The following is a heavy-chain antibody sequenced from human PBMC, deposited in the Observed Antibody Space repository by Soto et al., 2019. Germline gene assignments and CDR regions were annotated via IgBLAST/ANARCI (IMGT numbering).Heavy chain of an antibody. CDR2: IYPGDSDT. D-gene: IGHD1-26*01. V-gene: IGHV5-51*01. Sequence: GKGLEWMGIIYPGDSDTRYSPTFQGQVTISADKSISTAYLQWSSLKASDTAMYYCARGGPLGARREDWFDPWGQGTLVTVSS. CDR3: ARGGPLGARREDWFDP. J-gene: IGHJ5*02.